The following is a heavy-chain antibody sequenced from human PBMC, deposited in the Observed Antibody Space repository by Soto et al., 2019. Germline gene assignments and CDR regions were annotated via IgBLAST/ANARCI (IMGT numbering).Heavy chain of an antibody. Sequence: QVQLPESGPGLVKPSQTLSLPCRVSGGSIRRGGYYWSWIRQHPGKGLEGIGYLYYTGSTSYNPSRKSRLTLSVDTSKNYFSLKLSSVTAADTSVYYCASFRGGPTYYFDYWGQGTLVTVSS. CDR3: ASFRGGPTYYFDY. D-gene: IGHD3-10*01. V-gene: IGHV4-31*03. CDR2: LYYTGST. J-gene: IGHJ4*02. CDR1: GGSIRRGGYY.